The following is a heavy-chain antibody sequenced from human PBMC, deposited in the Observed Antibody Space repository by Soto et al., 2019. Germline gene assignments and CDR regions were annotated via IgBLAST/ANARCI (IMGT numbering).Heavy chain of an antibody. V-gene: IGHV3-23*01. Sequence: EVQLLASGGGLVQPGGSLRLSCVVSGFTFSNYDMSWVRQAPGKGLEWVSAISASGGATYYADSVRGRFTISRDNSQNTVYLQVNSPRAEDTAVYYCANHGRVTIGLAYWGLGTLVTVSS. J-gene: IGHJ4*02. CDR1: GFTFSNYD. D-gene: IGHD4-17*01. CDR2: ISASGGAT. CDR3: ANHGRVTIGLAY.